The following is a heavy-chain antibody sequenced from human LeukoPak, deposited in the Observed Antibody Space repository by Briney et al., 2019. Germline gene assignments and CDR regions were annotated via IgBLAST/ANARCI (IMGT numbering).Heavy chain of an antibody. CDR1: GFTFSSYS. Sequence: GGSLRLSCAASGFTFSSYSMNWVRQAPGKGLEWVSHINSDGSWTSYADSVKGRFTISKDNAKNTVYLQMNSLRAEDTAVYYCVSFYETYWGRGTLVTVSS. J-gene: IGHJ4*02. CDR2: INSDGSWT. CDR3: VSFYETY. V-gene: IGHV3-74*01. D-gene: IGHD2/OR15-2a*01.